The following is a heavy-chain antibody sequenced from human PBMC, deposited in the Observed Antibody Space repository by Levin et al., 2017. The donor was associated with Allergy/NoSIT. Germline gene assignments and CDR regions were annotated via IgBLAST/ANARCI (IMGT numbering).Heavy chain of an antibody. V-gene: IGHV3-30*04. CDR2: TSLDGSDK. CDR1: GFSFSSYD. Sequence: GGSLRLSCVASGFSFSSYDMHWVRQAPDRGLEWVAVTSLDGSDKYYADSVKGRFTISRDNSKSTLYLQMNSLRAEDTATYYCAREPHRIGGNSYYYFYGMDVWGQGTTVTVS. CDR3: AREPHRIGGNSYYYFYGMDV. D-gene: IGHD4-23*01. J-gene: IGHJ6*02.